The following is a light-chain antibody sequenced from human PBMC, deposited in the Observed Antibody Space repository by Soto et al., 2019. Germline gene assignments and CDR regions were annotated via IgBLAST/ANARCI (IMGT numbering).Light chain of an antibody. CDR2: AAS. CDR1: QNISSY. J-gene: IGKJ5*01. Sequence: DIQMTQSPSSLSASVGDRVTITCRASQNISSYLNWYQQKPGKVPKLMIYAASNLQSGVPSRFSGSGSGTDFTLTISSLQPEDFATYYCQQLNSYPITFGQGTRLEIK. V-gene: IGKV1-39*01. CDR3: QQLNSYPIT.